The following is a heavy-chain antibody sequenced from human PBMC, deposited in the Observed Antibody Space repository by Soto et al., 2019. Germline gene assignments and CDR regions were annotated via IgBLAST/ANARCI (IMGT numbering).Heavy chain of an antibody. CDR1: GGTFSSYA. V-gene: IGHV1-69*13. Sequence: SVKVSCKASGGTFSSYAISWVRQAPGQGLEWMGGIIPIFGTANYAQKFQGRVTITADESTSTAYMELSSLRSEDTAVYYCARDMGTYKGWFDPWGQGTLVTVSS. J-gene: IGHJ5*02. CDR2: IIPIFGTA. CDR3: ARDMGTYKGWFDP. D-gene: IGHD1-1*01.